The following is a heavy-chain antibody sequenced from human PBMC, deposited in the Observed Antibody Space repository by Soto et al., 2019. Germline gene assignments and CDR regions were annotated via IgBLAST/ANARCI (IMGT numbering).Heavy chain of an antibody. Sequence: PXGSLRLSCAASGFTFSSFEMNWVRQAPGKGLDWVSYITSSGSTIYYADSVKGRFTISRDNAKNSLYLQMNSLRAEDTAVYYCARDWYYDSSHDAFDLWGQGTMVTVS. D-gene: IGHD3-22*01. J-gene: IGHJ3*01. CDR1: GFTFSSFE. CDR2: ITSSGSTI. CDR3: ARDWYYDSSHDAFDL. V-gene: IGHV3-48*03.